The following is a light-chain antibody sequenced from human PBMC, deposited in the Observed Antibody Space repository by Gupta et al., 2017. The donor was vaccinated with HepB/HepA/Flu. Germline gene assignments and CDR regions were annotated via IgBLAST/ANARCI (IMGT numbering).Light chain of an antibody. CDR3: NSFTTTTTLVV. CDR2: HVS. CDR1: SSHFGDYNY. J-gene: IGLJ2*01. Sequence: QSALTQPAYVSGSPGQSITISCPGTSSHFGDYNYVSWYQQYPGKAPKLVIYHVSNRPSGVSDRFSGSKSGNTASLTISGLQADDEADYYCNSFTTTTTLVVFGGGTKVTVL. V-gene: IGLV2-14*03.